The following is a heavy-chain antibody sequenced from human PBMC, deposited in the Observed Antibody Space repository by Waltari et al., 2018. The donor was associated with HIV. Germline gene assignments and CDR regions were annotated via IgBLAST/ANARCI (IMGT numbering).Heavy chain of an antibody. J-gene: IGHJ3*02. V-gene: IGHV3-11*05. Sequence: QVQLVESGGGLVKPGGSLRLSCAASGFTFSASYMTWIRQAPGKGLEWVSYISSGSGFTDYAGSVKGRFTISRDNTKNSLYLQMNSLRAEDAAVYYCVRESSYAFDIWGQGTMVTVSS. CDR2: ISSGSGFT. CDR3: VRESSYAFDI. CDR1: GFTFSASY.